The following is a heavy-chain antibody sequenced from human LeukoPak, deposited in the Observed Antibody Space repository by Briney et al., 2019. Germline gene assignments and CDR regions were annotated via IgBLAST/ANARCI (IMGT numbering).Heavy chain of an antibody. CDR1: GFTFSSYW. CDR3: AKAVGHYYYYGMDV. V-gene: IGHV3-74*01. J-gene: IGHJ6*02. CDR2: INSDGSST. Sequence: GGSLRLSCAASGFTFSSYWMHWVRQAPGKGLVWVSRINSDGSSTSYADSVKGRFTISRDNSKTTLYLQMNSLRAEDTAVYYCAKAVGHYYYYGMDVWGQGTTVTVSS.